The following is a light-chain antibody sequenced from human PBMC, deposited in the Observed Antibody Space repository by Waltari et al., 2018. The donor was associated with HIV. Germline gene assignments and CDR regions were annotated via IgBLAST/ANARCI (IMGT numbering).Light chain of an antibody. J-gene: IGLJ1*01. CDR2: DVS. Sequence: QSALTQPASVSGSPGQSLNIPCPGTSSDVGGYNYASWYQQHPGKAPKLMIYDVSKRPSGVSNRFSGSKSGNTASLTISGLQAEDEADYYCCSYAGSSTLYVFGTGTKVTVL. V-gene: IGLV2-23*02. CDR3: CSYAGSSTLYV. CDR1: SSDVGGYNY.